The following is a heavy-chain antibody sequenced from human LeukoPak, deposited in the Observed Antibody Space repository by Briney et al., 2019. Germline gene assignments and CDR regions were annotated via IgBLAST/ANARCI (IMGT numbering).Heavy chain of an antibody. CDR1: EFDFSSHA. D-gene: IGHD3-22*01. V-gene: IGHV3-23*01. CDR2: ISISGSKT. CDR3: AKDLNRGYYDSSGYPCFGY. J-gene: IGHJ4*02. Sequence: GGSLRLSCAASEFDFSSHAMTWVRQAPGKGLEWVSAISISGSKTYYADSVKGRFTISRDNSKNTLYLQMNSLRAEDTAVYYCAKDLNRGYYDSSGYPCFGYWGQGTLVTVSS.